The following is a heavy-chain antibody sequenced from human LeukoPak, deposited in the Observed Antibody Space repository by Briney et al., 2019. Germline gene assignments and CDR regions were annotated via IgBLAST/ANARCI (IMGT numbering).Heavy chain of an antibody. CDR2: INPNSGGP. CDR1: GFTFSSYA. D-gene: IGHD3-16*01. Sequence: GGSLRLSCAASGFTFSSYAMSWVRQTPGKGLEWLSAINPNSGGPFYAGSVQGRFTMSRDNSKNTLYLQMSSLRVEDTAIYYCAKHPLAGGNFDYWGRGTLVTVSS. CDR3: AKHPLAGGNFDY. V-gene: IGHV3-23*01. J-gene: IGHJ4*02.